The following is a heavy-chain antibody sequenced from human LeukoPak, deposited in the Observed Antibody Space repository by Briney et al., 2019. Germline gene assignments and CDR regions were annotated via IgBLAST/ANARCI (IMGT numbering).Heavy chain of an antibody. CDR3: AREPTAMIL. CDR2: ISSSSTYI. V-gene: IGHV3-21*01. Sequence: GGSLRLSCAASGFTFSSYSMKGVRQTPGEGVEGGSPISSSSTYIYYADSVKGRFTISRDNAKNSLYLQMNSLRAEDTAVYYCAREPTAMILWGQGTLVTVSS. CDR1: GFTFSSYS. D-gene: IGHD5-18*01. J-gene: IGHJ4*02.